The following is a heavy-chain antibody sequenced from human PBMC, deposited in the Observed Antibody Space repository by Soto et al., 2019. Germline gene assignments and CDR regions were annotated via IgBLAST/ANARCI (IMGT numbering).Heavy chain of an antibody. J-gene: IGHJ4*02. V-gene: IGHV4-39*01. CDR3: ARHRYSYGVYYFDY. CDR2: IYYSGST. CDR1: GGSISSSSYY. D-gene: IGHD5-18*01. Sequence: SETLSLTCTVSGGSISSSSYYWGWIRQPPGKGLEWIGSIYYSGSTNYNPSLTSRVTISVDTSKNQFSLKLSSVTAADTAVYYCARHRYSYGVYYFDYWGQGTLVTVSS.